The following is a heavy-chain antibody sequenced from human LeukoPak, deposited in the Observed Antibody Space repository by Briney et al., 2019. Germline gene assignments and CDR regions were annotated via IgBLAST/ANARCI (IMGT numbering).Heavy chain of an antibody. CDR3: ARGFGRWELYYYYYMDV. D-gene: IGHD1-26*01. J-gene: IGHJ6*03. Sequence: GGSLRLSCAASGFTFSSYAMSWVRQAPGKGLEWVSTITTSGGSTYYADSVKGRFTISRDNSKNTLYLQMNSLRAEDTAVYYCARGFGRWELYYYYYMDVWGKGTTVTISS. V-gene: IGHV3-23*01. CDR2: ITTSGGST. CDR1: GFTFSSYA.